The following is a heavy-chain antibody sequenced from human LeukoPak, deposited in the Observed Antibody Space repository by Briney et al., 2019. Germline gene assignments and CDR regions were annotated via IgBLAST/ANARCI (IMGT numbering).Heavy chain of an antibody. V-gene: IGHV3-15*01. J-gene: IGHJ4*02. Sequence: PGGSLRLSCAASGFTFSNAWMSWVRQAPGKRLEWVGRIKTKTVGGTTDYAVPVKGRFTISRDDSKNTLYLQMDSLKTEDTAVYYCTTSLAYCVGDCYPTRWGQGTLVTVSS. CDR2: IKTKTVGGTT. D-gene: IGHD2-21*02. CDR3: TTSLAYCVGDCYPTR. CDR1: GFTFSNAW.